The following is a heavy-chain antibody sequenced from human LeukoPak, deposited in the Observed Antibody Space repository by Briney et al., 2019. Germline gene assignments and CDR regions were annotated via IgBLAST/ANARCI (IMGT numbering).Heavy chain of an antibody. CDR3: AREGYYDSSGYHDDY. V-gene: IGHV3-20*04. CDR1: GFTFHDYG. Sequence: PGGSLRLSCAASGFTFHDYGMSWVRQAPGKGLEWVSGINWNSGTTGYADSVKGRFTISRDNAKNSLYLQMNSLRAEDTAVYYCAREGYYDSSGYHDDYWGQGTLVTVSS. CDR2: INWNSGTT. D-gene: IGHD3-22*01. J-gene: IGHJ4*02.